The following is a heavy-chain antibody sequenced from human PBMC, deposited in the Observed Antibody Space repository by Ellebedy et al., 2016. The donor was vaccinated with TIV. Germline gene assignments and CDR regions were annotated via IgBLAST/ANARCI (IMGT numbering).Heavy chain of an antibody. CDR3: ARMTSRGFSTPAY. D-gene: IGHD5-12*01. V-gene: IGHV4-38-2*01. Sequence: SETLSLXXSVSGDSITRGYYWGWIRQPPEMGLEWIASMFHSGSTYYNPSLKSRLTLSVDRTKNQFSLRLSSVTDADTAIYYCARMTSRGFSTPAYWGQGTLVTVSS. CDR1: GDSITRGYY. CDR2: MFHSGST. J-gene: IGHJ4*02.